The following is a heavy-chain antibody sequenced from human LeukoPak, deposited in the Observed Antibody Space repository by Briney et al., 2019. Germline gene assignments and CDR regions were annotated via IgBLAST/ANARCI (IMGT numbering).Heavy chain of an antibody. V-gene: IGHV3-33*01. CDR1: GFTFSSYG. CDR2: IWYDGSNK. J-gene: IGHJ4*02. D-gene: IGHD3-10*01. Sequence: PGRSLTLSCAASGFTFSSYGMHWVRQAPGKGLEWVAVIWYDGSNKYYAYSVNGRFTISRDNSKNTLYLQMNSLRAEDTAVYYCARDPHPGFGEAGGPFDYWGQGTLVTVSS. CDR3: ARDPHPGFGEAGGPFDY.